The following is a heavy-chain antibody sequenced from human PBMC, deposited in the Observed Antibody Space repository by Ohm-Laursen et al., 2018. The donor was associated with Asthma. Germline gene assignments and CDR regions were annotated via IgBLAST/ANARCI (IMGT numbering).Heavy chain of an antibody. CDR3: ARVLYYDILTGYQGGFDY. D-gene: IGHD3-9*01. J-gene: IGHJ4*02. Sequence: SDTLSLTCTVSGGSISSYYWSWIRQPPGKGLEWIGYIYYSGSTNYNPSLKSRVTISVDTSKNQFSLNLSSVTAADTAVYYCARVLYYDILTGYQGGFDYWGQGTLVTVSS. V-gene: IGHV4-59*07. CDR2: IYYSGST. CDR1: GGSISSYY.